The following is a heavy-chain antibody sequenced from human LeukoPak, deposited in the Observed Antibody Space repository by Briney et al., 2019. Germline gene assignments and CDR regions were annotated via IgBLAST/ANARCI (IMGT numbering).Heavy chain of an antibody. CDR2: INHSGST. CDR3: ARNLGYSSLDY. Sequence: SRGCVCGWIRQPHRKGREWIGSINHSGSTYYNPPSLKGRVTISVDTSKNQFSLKLSSVTAADTAVYYCARNLGYSSLDYWGQGTLLTVSS. CDR1: SRGCV. V-gene: IGHV4-38-2*01. D-gene: IGHD6-13*01. J-gene: IGHJ4*02.